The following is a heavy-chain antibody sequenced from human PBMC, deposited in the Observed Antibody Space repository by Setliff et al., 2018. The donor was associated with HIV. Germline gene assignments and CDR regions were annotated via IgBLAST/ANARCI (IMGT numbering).Heavy chain of an antibody. CDR2: IHYSGST. D-gene: IGHD3-22*01. CDR3: ARDSRYYDSNGYENYYYYYYMDV. Sequence: KPSETLSLTCTVSGGSISSGIYYWSWIRQHPGKGLEWIGYIHYSGSTYYNPSLKSRVTISVDTSKRQFSLKLSSVTAADTAVYYCARDSRYYDSNGYENYYYYYYMDVWGKGTTVTVSS. V-gene: IGHV4-31*03. J-gene: IGHJ6*03. CDR1: GGSISSGIYY.